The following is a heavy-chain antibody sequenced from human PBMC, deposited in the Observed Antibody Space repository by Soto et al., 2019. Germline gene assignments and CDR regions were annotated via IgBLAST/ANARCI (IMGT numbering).Heavy chain of an antibody. CDR1: GFTFSSYG. CDR3: ARDRRGSGWYDYVDY. J-gene: IGHJ4*02. Sequence: QVQLVESGGGVVQPGRSLRLSCAASGFTFSSYGMHWVRQAPGKGLEWVAVIWYDGSNENYADSVKGRFTISRDNSKNTLYLQMSSLRADDTALYYCARDRRGSGWYDYVDYWGQGTLVTVSS. D-gene: IGHD6-19*01. CDR2: IWYDGSNE. V-gene: IGHV3-33*01.